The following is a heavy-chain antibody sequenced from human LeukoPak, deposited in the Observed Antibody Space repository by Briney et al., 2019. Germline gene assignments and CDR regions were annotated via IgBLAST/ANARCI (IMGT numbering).Heavy chain of an antibody. CDR2: IYGGDST. CDR3: GSTGIGYCSGGSCGMDV. D-gene: IGHD2-15*01. J-gene: IGHJ6*02. V-gene: IGHV3-66*01. Sequence: GGSLRLSCAASGFTVSSNYMSWVRQAPGKGLEWVSIIYGGDSTYYADSVKGRFTISRDNSKNTLYLQMNSLRAEYTAVYYCGSTGIGYCSGGSCGMDVWGQGTTVTVSS. CDR1: GFTVSSNY.